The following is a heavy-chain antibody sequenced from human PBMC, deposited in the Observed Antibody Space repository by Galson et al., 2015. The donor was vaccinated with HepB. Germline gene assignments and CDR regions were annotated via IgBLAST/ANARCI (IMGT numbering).Heavy chain of an antibody. J-gene: IGHJ4*02. Sequence: SLRLSCAASGFTFSPIWMSWVRQAPGKGLEWVANIKGDGSEEYYVDSVKGRFTISRDNARNSLYLQMNSLTAEDTALYYCARDWNWGLDYWGRGTLVTVSS. CDR3: ARDWNWGLDY. V-gene: IGHV3-7*03. CDR2: IKGDGSEE. CDR1: GFTFSPIW. D-gene: IGHD7-27*01.